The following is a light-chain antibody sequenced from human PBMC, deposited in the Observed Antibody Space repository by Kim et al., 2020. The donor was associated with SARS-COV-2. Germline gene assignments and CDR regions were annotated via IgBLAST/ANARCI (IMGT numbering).Light chain of an antibody. CDR1: QSLLHSNGYNY. J-gene: IGKJ2*01. V-gene: IGKV2-28*01. Sequence: IVMTQSPLSLPVTPGEPASISCRSSQSLLHSNGYNYLDWYLQKPGQSPQLLIYLGSNRASGVPDRFSGSGSGTDFTLKISRLQAEDVGVYYCMQALQTPYTFGQGTKLEI. CDR3: MQALQTPYT. CDR2: LGS.